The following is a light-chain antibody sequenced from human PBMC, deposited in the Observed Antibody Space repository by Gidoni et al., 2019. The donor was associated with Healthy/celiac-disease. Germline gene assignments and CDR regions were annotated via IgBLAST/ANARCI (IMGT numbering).Light chain of an antibody. J-gene: IGKJ1*01. CDR3: QQRSNWPRT. CDR1: QSVSSY. Sequence: IVLTQSPATLSLSPGERATLSCRASQSVSSYLALYQQKPGQAPRLLIYDASNMATDIPARFSGSGSGTDFTLTISSLEPEDVAVYYCQQRSNWPRTFGQGTKVEIK. CDR2: DAS. V-gene: IGKV3-11*01.